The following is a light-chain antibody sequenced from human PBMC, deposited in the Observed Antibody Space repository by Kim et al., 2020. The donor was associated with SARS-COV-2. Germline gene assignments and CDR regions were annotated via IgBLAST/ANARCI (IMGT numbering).Light chain of an antibody. Sequence: SVSPGQTASITCSGDVLAKSTARWLQQKPGQAPVLVIYKDTERPSGIPERFSGSRSGTSVTLTISGAQVEDEADYYCYSAADYIPIFGGGTKVTVL. V-gene: IGLV3-27*01. J-gene: IGLJ2*01. CDR1: VLAKST. CDR3: YSAADYIPI. CDR2: KDT.